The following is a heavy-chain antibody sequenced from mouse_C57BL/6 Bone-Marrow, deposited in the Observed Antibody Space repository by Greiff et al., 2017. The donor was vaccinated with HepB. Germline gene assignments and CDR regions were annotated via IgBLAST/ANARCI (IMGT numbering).Heavy chain of an antibody. V-gene: IGHV1-81*01. CDR1: GYTFTSYG. D-gene: IGHD1-1*02. Sequence: VQLQQSGAELARPGASVKLSCKASGYTFTSYGISWVKQRTGQGLEWIGEIYPRSGNTYYNEKFKGKATLTADKSSSTAYMELRILTSEDSAVYFCANYYDYAMDYWGQGTSVTVSS. CDR2: IYPRSGNT. J-gene: IGHJ4*01. CDR3: ANYYDYAMDY.